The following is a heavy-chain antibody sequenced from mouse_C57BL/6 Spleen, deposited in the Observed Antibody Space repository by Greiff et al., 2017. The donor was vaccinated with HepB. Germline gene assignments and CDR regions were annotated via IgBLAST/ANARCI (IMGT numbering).Heavy chain of an antibody. CDR3: ARRAAQVSFAY. J-gene: IGHJ3*01. Sequence: VQLQQPGAELVRPGSSVKLSCKASGYTFTSYWMDWVKQRPGQGLEWIGNIYPSDSETHYNQKFKDKATLTVDKSSSTAYMQLSSLTSEDSAVYYCARRAAQVSFAYWGQGTLVTVSA. CDR1: GYTFTSYW. D-gene: IGHD3-2*02. CDR2: IYPSDSET. V-gene: IGHV1-61*01.